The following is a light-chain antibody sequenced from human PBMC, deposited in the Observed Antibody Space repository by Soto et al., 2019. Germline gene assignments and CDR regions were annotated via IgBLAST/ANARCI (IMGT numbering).Light chain of an antibody. CDR1: QSVNNN. CDR3: QQYNNWPPPWT. V-gene: IGKV3-15*01. CDR2: GAS. J-gene: IGKJ1*01. Sequence: ETLMTQSPATLSVSPGERATLSCRASQSVNNNLAWYQQKLGQAPRVLTYGASTRATGIPARFSGSGSGTEFTLTISSLQSEDFAVYYCQQYNNWPPPWTFGLGTKVDIK.